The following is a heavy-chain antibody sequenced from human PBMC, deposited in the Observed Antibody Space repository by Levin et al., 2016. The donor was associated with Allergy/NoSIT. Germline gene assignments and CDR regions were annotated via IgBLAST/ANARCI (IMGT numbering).Heavy chain of an antibody. Sequence: GESLKISCAASGFTFSNYAMTWVRQARGKGLEWVSAISNSGGDTYYADSVKGRFTISRDTAKDSLYLQMNSLRAEDTAVYYCARVLGYCSTTSCGHDSFDIWGQGTMVTVSS. D-gene: IGHD2-2*01. CDR2: ISNSGGDT. J-gene: IGHJ3*02. CDR1: GFTFSNYA. CDR3: ARVLGYCSTTSCGHDSFDI. V-gene: IGHV3-23*01.